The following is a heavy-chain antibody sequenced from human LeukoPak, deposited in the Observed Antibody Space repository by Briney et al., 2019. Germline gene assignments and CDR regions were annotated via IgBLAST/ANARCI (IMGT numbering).Heavy chain of an antibody. Sequence: SETLSLTCTVSGGSISSSSYYWGWIRQPPGKGLEWIGSIYYSGSTYYNPSLKSRVTISVDTSKNQFSLKLSSVTAADTAVYYCARVEKRITIFGVVDYYYYMDVWGKGTTVTVSS. CDR1: GGSISSSSYY. V-gene: IGHV4-39*07. CDR3: ARVEKRITIFGVVDYYYYMDV. D-gene: IGHD3-3*01. CDR2: IYYSGST. J-gene: IGHJ6*03.